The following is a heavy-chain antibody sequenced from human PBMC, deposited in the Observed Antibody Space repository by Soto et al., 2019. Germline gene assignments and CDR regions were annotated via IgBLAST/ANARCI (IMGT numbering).Heavy chain of an antibody. CDR3: ARDQDQGYYYDSSGYSARPNYYYYYGMDV. J-gene: IGHJ6*02. CDR2: ISYDGSNK. D-gene: IGHD3-22*01. Sequence: GGSLRLSCAASGFTFSSYAMHWVRQAPGKGLEWVAVISYDGSNKYYADSVKGRFTISRDNSKNTLYLQMNSLRAEDTAVYYCARDQDQGYYYDSSGYSARPNYYYYYGMDVWGQGTTVTVSS. CDR1: GFTFSSYA. V-gene: IGHV3-30-3*01.